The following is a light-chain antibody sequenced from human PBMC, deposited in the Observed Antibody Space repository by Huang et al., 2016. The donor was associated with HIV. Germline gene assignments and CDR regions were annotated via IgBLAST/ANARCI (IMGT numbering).Light chain of an antibody. CDR3: QQYDSTPLT. J-gene: IGKJ1*01. Sequence: DIQMTQSPSSLSASVGDRVTITCRASQGVANSLAWYQQKPGKAPKLLLFAASRLQIGVPSRFRGSAAGTDYTLTISSLQPEDFATYYCQQYDSTPLTFGQGTKVEIK. CDR2: AAS. V-gene: IGKV1-NL1*01. CDR1: QGVANS.